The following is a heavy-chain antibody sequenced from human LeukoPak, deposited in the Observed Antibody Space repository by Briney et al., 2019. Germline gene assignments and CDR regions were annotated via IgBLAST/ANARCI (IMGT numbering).Heavy chain of an antibody. Sequence: SETLSLTCAVSGGSFSSDGYSWNWIWQPPGKGLEWIGYIYPSGNTYYNPSLKSRVTISIDRSKNQFSLNLSSVTAADTAVYYCARGYCSGSTCYLAFDIWGQGTMVTVSS. J-gene: IGHJ3*02. V-gene: IGHV4-30-2*01. CDR2: IYPSGNT. CDR3: ARGYCSGSTCYLAFDI. D-gene: IGHD2-15*01. CDR1: GGSFSSDGYS.